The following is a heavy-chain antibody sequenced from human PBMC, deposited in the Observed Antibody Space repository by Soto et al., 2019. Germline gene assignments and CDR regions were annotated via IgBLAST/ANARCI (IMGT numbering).Heavy chain of an antibody. CDR2: ISGSGGST. V-gene: IGHV3-23*01. CDR3: AQSLYDSSGYYFDY. J-gene: IGHJ4*02. CDR1: GFTFSSYA. Sequence: EVQLLESGGGLVQPGGSLRLSCAASGFTFSSYAMSWVRQAPGKGLEWVSAISGSGGSTYYADSVKGRFTISRDNSKNTLYLQMSSLRAEDTAVYYCAQSLYDSSGYYFDYWGQGTLVTVSS. D-gene: IGHD3-22*01.